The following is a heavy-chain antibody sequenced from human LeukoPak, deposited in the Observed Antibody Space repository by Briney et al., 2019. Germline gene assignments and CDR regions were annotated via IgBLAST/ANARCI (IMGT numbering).Heavy chain of an antibody. D-gene: IGHD3-22*01. CDR1: GFTFSSYG. Sequence: GGSLRLSCAAPGFTFSSYGMHWVRQAPGKGLVWVSRINSDGGRTTYADAVKGRFTISRDNAKNTLYLQMSSLTAEDTAVYYCAMRYHYDSSDYSLGYWGQGTLVTVSS. J-gene: IGHJ4*02. CDR2: INSDGGRT. CDR3: AMRYHYDSSDYSLGY. V-gene: IGHV3-74*01.